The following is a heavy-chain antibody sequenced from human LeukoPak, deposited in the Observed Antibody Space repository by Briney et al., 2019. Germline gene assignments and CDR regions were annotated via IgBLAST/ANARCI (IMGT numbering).Heavy chain of an antibody. V-gene: IGHV4-59*01. CDR2: IYYSGST. D-gene: IGHD4-17*01. Sequence: SETLSLTCTVSGGSISGYYWSWIRQPPGKGLEWIGYIYYSGSTNYNPSLKSRVTISVDTSKNQFSLKLSSVTAADTAVYYCARGDYGDYVTNWGQGTLVTVSS. J-gene: IGHJ4*02. CDR1: GGSISGYY. CDR3: ARGDYGDYVTN.